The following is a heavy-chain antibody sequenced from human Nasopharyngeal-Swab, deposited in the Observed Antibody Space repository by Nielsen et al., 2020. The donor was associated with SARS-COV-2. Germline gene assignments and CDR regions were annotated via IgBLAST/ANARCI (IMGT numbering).Heavy chain of an antibody. J-gene: IGHJ4*02. V-gene: IGHV3-48*03. D-gene: IGHD2-2*01. CDR3: ARASVPAAIGVFGFDY. CDR2: ISSSGSTI. Sequence: VGQAPGKGLEWVSYISSSGSTIYYADSVKGRFTISRDNAKNSLYLQMNSLRAEDTAVYYCARASVPAAIGVFGFDYWGQGTLVTVSS.